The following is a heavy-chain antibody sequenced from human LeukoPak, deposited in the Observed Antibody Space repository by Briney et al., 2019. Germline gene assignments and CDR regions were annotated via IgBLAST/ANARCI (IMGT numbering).Heavy chain of an antibody. CDR2: ISGSGGST. D-gene: IGHD3-10*01. CDR3: ARDNPIGFYYGSGSYLGY. J-gene: IGHJ4*02. Sequence: GGSLRLSCAASGFTFSSYAMSWVRQAPGKGLEWVSAISGSGGSTYYADSVKGRFTISRDNSKNTLYLQMNSLRAEDTAVYYCARDNPIGFYYGSGSYLGYWGQGTLVTVPS. CDR1: GFTFSSYA. V-gene: IGHV3-23*01.